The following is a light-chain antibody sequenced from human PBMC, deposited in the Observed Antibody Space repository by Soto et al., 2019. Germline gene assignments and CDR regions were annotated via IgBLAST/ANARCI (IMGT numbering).Light chain of an antibody. CDR2: GAS. J-gene: IGKJ1*01. CDR1: QSVSSN. Sequence: EIVMTQSPGTLSVFLGERATLSCRASQSVSSNLAWYQQKFGQTPRLLFYGASTRATGIPARFSGSGSGTEFTLTISSLQSEDFAVYYCQQYNNWPRTFGQGTKVEIK. V-gene: IGKV3-15*01. CDR3: QQYNNWPRT.